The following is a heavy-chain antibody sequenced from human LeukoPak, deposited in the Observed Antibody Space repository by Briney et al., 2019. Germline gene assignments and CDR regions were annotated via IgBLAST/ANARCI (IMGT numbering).Heavy chain of an antibody. CDR3: ARAARYCSGGSCTGYFDY. D-gene: IGHD2-15*01. Sequence: GSLRLSCAASGFTVSSNYMTWVRQAPRKGLEWIGSIYYSGTTYYNPSLKSRVTISVDTSKNQFSLKLSSVTAADTAVYYCARAARYCSGGSCTGYFDYWGQGTLVTVSS. CDR2: IYYSGTT. J-gene: IGHJ4*02. CDR1: GFTVSSNY. V-gene: IGHV4-39*07.